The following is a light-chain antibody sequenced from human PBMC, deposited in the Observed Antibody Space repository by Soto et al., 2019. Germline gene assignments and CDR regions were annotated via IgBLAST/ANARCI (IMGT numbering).Light chain of an antibody. CDR3: SSYTSSITLV. CDR2: DVS. Sequence: QSALTQPASVSGSPGQSITVSCTGTSSDVGGYSSVSWYQHHPGKAPKLMIYDVSNRPSGVSNRFSGSKSGNTASLTISGLQAEDEADYYCSSYTSSITLVFGGGTKVTVL. CDR1: SSDVGGYSS. V-gene: IGLV2-14*03. J-gene: IGLJ2*01.